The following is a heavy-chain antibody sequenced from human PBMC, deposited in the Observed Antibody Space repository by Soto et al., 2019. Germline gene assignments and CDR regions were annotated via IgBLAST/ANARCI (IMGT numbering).Heavy chain of an antibody. V-gene: IGHV3-11*06. CDR3: ARHTSGWHYYDY. CDR2: ISGSSRYT. CDR1: GFNFSDHY. D-gene: IGHD6-19*01. J-gene: IGHJ4*01. Sequence: QVQLVESGGGLVKPGGSLRLSCAASGFNFSDHYMNWIRQAPGKGLEWVSYISGSSRYTNFADSVKCRFTISRDNSKNSLYLQMNSLRAEDTAVYYCARHTSGWHYYDYWGHGTPVTVSS.